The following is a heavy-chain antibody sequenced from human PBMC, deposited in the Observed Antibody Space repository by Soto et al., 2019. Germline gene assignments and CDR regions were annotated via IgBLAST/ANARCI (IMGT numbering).Heavy chain of an antibody. CDR3: AKGNPTAMYYYGSEGYYYGMDV. J-gene: IGHJ6*02. CDR1: GFTFSSYG. V-gene: IGHV3-30*18. Sequence: GGSLRLSCAASGFTFSSYGMHWVRQAPGKGLEWVAVISYDGSNKYYADSVKGRFTISRDNSKNTLYLQMNSLRAEDTAVYYCAKGNPTAMYYYGSEGYYYGMDVWGQGTTVTVSS. CDR2: ISYDGSNK. D-gene: IGHD3-10*01.